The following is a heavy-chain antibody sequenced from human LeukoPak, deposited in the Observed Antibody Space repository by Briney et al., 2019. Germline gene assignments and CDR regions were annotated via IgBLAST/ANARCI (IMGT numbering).Heavy chain of an antibody. CDR1: GFTVSNNY. CDR2: IYSGGST. J-gene: IGHJ4*02. Sequence: GGSLRLSCAASGFTVSNNYMAWVRQAPGTGLEWVSIIYSGGSTYYKDSVKGRFTISRDNSKNTLYLQMNSLRAEDTAVYYCAREGRYCSGGSCYAFDYWGQGALVSVSS. V-gene: IGHV3-53*01. D-gene: IGHD2-15*01. CDR3: AREGRYCSGGSCYAFDY.